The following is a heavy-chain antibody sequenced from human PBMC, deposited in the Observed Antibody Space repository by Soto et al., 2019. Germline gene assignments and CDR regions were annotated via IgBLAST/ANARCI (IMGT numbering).Heavy chain of an antibody. Sequence: QVQLVQSGAEVKKPGASVKVSCKASGYTFTSYGISWVRQAPGQGLEWMGWISAYNGNTNYAQKRQGSVTMTTDTSTSTAYMELRSLRSDDTAVYYCAREYLPDNISAAGSIDYWGQGTLVTVSS. J-gene: IGHJ4*02. CDR2: ISAYNGNT. CDR1: GYTFTSYG. V-gene: IGHV1-18*01. D-gene: IGHD6-13*01. CDR3: AREYLPDNISAAGSIDY.